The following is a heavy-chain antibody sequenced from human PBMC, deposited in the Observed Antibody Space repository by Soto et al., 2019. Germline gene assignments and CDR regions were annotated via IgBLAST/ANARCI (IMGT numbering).Heavy chain of an antibody. CDR1: GGSISSYY. V-gene: IGHV4-59*01. CDR3: ASMIGDPVLSFDS. CDR2: IFYSGST. J-gene: IGHJ5*01. Sequence: QVQLQESGPGLVKPSETLSLTCTVSGGSISSYYWSWIRQPPGKGLEWIGFIFYSGSTSYNPSLKRRXXISLDTSEYQFSLKLNSVTAADTAVYYCASMIGDPVLSFDSWGQGTLVAVSS. D-gene: IGHD3-10*02.